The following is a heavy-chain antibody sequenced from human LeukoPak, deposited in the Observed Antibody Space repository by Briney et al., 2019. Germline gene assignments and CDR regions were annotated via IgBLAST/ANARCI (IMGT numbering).Heavy chain of an antibody. CDR1: GFTFSSYD. J-gene: IGHJ4*02. CDR2: ISGSGGST. Sequence: SGGSLRLSCAASGFTFSSYDMSWVSQAPGKGLEWVSAISGSGGSTYYADSVKGRFTISRDNSKNTLYLQMNSLRAEDTAVYYCAKVISTVTTPHWGQGTLVTVSS. V-gene: IGHV3-23*01. CDR3: AKVISTVTTPH. D-gene: IGHD4-11*01.